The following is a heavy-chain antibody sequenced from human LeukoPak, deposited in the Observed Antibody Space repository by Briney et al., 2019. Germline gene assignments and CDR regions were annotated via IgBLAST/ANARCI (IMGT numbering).Heavy chain of an antibody. CDR1: GFTFSTYA. Sequence: PGGSLRLSCAASGFTFSTYAMHWVRQPPGKGLEWVSAISGSGGATYHADADSVKGRFIISRDNSKNTLYLQMNSLRAEDTAVYYCAKAAGGGSSWYKDYYYYGMDVWGQGTTVTVSS. V-gene: IGHV3-23*01. D-gene: IGHD6-13*01. CDR3: AKAAGGGSSWYKDYYYYGMDV. CDR2: ISGSGGAT. J-gene: IGHJ6*02.